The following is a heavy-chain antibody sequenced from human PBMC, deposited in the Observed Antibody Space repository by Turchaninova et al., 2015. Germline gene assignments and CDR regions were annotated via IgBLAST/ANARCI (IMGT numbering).Heavy chain of an antibody. CDR3: ARVGGYPLGAFDI. CDR2: IYTGGGT. J-gene: IGHJ3*02. D-gene: IGHD3-22*01. V-gene: IGHV3-53*01. CDR1: ALIVGKYY. Sequence: EVQLVESGGGLIQPGGSLRLSGAASALIVGKYYMSWVRQAPGQGSVGVSVIYTGGGTYYADSVKGRFTISRDNSKNTLYLQMNSLRAEDTAVYYCARVGGYPLGAFDIWGQGTMVTVSS.